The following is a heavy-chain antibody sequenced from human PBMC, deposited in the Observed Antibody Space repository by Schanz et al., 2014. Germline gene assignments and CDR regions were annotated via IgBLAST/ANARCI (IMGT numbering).Heavy chain of an antibody. CDR3: ARRDNYLSAFDI. J-gene: IGHJ3*02. CDR1: GGSINSYY. V-gene: IGHV4-59*04. Sequence: QMQLQESGPGLVKPSETLSLTCTVSGGSINSYYWNWIRQSPGRGLEWIGNIYYTGTTYYNPSLKGRVSIPVDTSKNQFSLKLPSVTAADTAVFYCARRDNYLSAFDIWGQGTMVTVSS. D-gene: IGHD4-4*01. CDR2: IYYTGTT.